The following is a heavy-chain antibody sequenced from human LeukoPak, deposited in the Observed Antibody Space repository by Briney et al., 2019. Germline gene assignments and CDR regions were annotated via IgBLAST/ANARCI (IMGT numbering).Heavy chain of an antibody. V-gene: IGHV1-2*02. D-gene: IGHD2-15*01. J-gene: IGHJ6*03. CDR3: ARAGDIVYYYMDV. CDR1: GYTFTGYY. CDR2: INPNSGGT. Sequence: AASVKVSCKASGYTFTGYYMHWVRQAPGQGLEWMGWINPNSGGTNYAQKFQGRVTMTRDTSISTAYMELSRLRSDDTAVYYCARAGDIVYYYMDVWGKGTTVTISS.